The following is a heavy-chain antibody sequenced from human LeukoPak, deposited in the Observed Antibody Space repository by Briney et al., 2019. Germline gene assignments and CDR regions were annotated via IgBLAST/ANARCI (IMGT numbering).Heavy chain of an antibody. Sequence: GGSLRLSCAASGFTFDDYGMSWVRQAPGKGLEWVSDINWNGGNTGYTDSVKGRFTISRDNAKNSLYLQMNSLRAEDTALYYCARHWGVGSRYFDFWGQGTLVTVSS. CDR1: GFTFDDYG. V-gene: IGHV3-20*04. J-gene: IGHJ4*02. CDR2: INWNGGNT. D-gene: IGHD1-26*01. CDR3: ARHWGVGSRYFDF.